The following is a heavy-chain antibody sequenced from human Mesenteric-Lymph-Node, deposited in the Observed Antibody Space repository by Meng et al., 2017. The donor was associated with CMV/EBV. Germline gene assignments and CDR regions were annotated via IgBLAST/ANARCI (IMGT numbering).Heavy chain of an antibody. CDR1: GYTFTDFF. D-gene: IGHD2/OR15-2a*01. J-gene: IGHJ5*02. V-gene: IGHV1-2*06. CDR3: ARDNVNPEGFDP. CDR2: INPNSGVS. Sequence: QVQLVQSRAEVGKPGASVIVSCKASGYTFTDFFMHWVRQAPGEGLEWMGRINPNSGVSNSTQNFQGRVTMTRDTSISTAYMELGRLTSDDTAVYYCARDNVNPEGFDPWGQGTLVTVSS.